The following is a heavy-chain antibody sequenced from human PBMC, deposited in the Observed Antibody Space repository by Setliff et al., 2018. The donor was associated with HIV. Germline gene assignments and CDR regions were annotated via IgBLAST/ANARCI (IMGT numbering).Heavy chain of an antibody. J-gene: IGHJ5*02. V-gene: IGHV4-31*03. CDR3: ARDMMYHYDRSGSFGWFGP. Sequence: KPSETLSLTCTVSGGSITSSLYYWTWIRQHPGKGLEWIGYFYYSGSTYYNPSLKSRVSISVDTSNNQFSLKLTSLTAADTAVYYCARDMMYHYDRSGSFGWFGPWGQGTLVTVSS. D-gene: IGHD3-22*01. CDR2: FYYSGST. CDR1: GGSITSSLYY.